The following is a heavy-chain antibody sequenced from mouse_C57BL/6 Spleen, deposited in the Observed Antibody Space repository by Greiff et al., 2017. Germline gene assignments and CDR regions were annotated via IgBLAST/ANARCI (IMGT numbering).Heavy chain of an antibody. D-gene: IGHD2-12*01. V-gene: IGHV1-82*01. CDR2: IYPGDGDT. CDR1: GYAFSSSW. CDR3: ASPYYMGSPMDY. Sequence: QVQLQQSGPELVKPGASVKISCKASGYAFSSSWMNWVKQRPGKGLEWIGRIYPGDGDTNYNGKFKGKATLTADKSSSTAYMQHSSLTSEDSAVYFCASPYYMGSPMDYWGQGTSVTVSS. J-gene: IGHJ4*01.